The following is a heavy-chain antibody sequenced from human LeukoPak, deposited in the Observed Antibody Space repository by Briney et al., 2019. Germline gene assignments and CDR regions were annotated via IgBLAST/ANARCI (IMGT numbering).Heavy chain of an antibody. CDR3: ARDTGIAAAGTADC. Sequence: PGGSLRLSCAASGFTFSSYGMHWVRQAPGKGLEWVAVIWYDGSNKYYADSVKGRFTISRDNSKNTLYLQMNSLRAEDTAVYYCARDTGIAAAGTADCWGQGTLVTVSS. J-gene: IGHJ4*02. CDR1: GFTFSSYG. D-gene: IGHD6-13*01. CDR2: IWYDGSNK. V-gene: IGHV3-33*01.